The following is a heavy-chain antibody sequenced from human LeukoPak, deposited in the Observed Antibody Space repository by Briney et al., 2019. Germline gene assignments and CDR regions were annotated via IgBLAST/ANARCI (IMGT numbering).Heavy chain of an antibody. CDR3: ARGGLAARPDY. V-gene: IGHV3-48*01. J-gene: IGHJ4*02. Sequence: GGSLRLSCAASGFTFSSYSMNWVRQAAGKGLEWVSYISGSGVAIYYADSVKGRFTISRDNAKNSLYLQMNSLRAEDTAVYYCARGGLAARPDYWGQGTLVTVSS. D-gene: IGHD6-6*01. CDR2: ISGSGVAI. CDR1: GFTFSSYS.